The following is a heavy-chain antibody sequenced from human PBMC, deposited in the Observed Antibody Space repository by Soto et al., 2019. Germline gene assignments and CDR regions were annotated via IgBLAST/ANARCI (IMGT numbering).Heavy chain of an antibody. V-gene: IGHV3-53*01. J-gene: IGHJ6*02. Sequence: EVQLVESGGGLIQPGGSLRLSCAASGFTVSSNYMSWVRQAPGKGLEWVSVIYSGGSTYYADSVKGRFTISRDNSKNTLYLQMNSLRAEDTAVYYCARDFRLFVPEVVPAAMGRRYYYYGMDVWGQGTTVTVSS. CDR3: ARDFRLFVPEVVPAAMGRRYYYYGMDV. CDR2: IYSGGST. CDR1: GFTVSSNY. D-gene: IGHD2-2*01.